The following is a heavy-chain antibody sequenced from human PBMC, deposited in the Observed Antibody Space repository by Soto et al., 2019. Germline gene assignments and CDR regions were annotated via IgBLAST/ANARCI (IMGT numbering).Heavy chain of an antibody. CDR1: GFTFSTYA. CDR2: MSGSGGST. J-gene: IGHJ4*02. V-gene: IGHV3-23*01. D-gene: IGHD6-13*01. Sequence: EVQLLESGGGLVQPGGSLRLSCATSGFTFSTYAMSWVRQAPGKGLEWVSCMSGSGGSTYYADSVKGRFTISRENSKNTMYLEMNSLRVEDTAVYYCAKKHVAGGSRMSLVDYWGQGTLVTVSS. CDR3: AKKHVAGGSRMSLVDY.